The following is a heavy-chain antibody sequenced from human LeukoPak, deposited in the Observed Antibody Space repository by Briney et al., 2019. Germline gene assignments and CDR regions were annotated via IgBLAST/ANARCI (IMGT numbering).Heavy chain of an antibody. CDR3: ARRRYDILTGYYVDAFDI. J-gene: IGHJ3*02. CDR1: GYTFTGYY. V-gene: IGHV1-46*01. CDR2: INPSGGST. D-gene: IGHD3-9*01. Sequence: ASVKVSCKASGYTFTGYYMHWVRQAPGQGLEWMGIINPSGGSTSYAQKFQGRVTMTRDMSTSTVYMELSSLRSEDTAVYYCARRRYDILTGYYVDAFDIWGQGTMVTVSS.